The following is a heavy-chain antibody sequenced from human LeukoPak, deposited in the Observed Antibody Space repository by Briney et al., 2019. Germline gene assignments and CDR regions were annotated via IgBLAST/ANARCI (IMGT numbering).Heavy chain of an antibody. CDR2: IYYSGST. D-gene: IGHD2-2*02. V-gene: IGHV4-59*11. J-gene: IGHJ5*02. Sequence: PSETLSLTCTVSGGSISSHYWSWIRQPPGKGLEWIGYIYYSGSTNYNPSLKSRVTISVDTSKNQFSLKLSSVTAADTAVYYCARDSPYRGFDPWGQGTLVTVSS. CDR1: GGSISSHY. CDR3: ARDSPYRGFDP.